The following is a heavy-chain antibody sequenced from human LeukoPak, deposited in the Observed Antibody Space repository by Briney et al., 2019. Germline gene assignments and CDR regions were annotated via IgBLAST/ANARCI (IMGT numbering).Heavy chain of an antibody. D-gene: IGHD6-6*01. CDR2: LNPNNGKT. J-gene: IGHJ4*02. CDR3: ARSIAARLFGFDY. V-gene: IGHV1-8*02. CDR1: GYTFTNYD. Sequence: GASVKVSCKASGYTFTNYDINWVRQATGQGLEWMGWLNPNNGKTGYAQKFQGRVTMTRDTSTSTVYMELSSLRSEDTAVYYCARSIAARLFGFDYWGQGTLVTVSS.